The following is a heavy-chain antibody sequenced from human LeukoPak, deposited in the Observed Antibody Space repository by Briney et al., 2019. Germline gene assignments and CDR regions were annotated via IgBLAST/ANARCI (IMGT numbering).Heavy chain of an antibody. CDR3: ARATGDHNYYYYGMDV. V-gene: IGHV1-69*01. CDR2: IIPIFGTA. D-gene: IGHD7-27*01. CDR1: GGTFSSYA. Sequence: GASVKVSCKASGGTFSSYAISWVRQAPGQGLEWMGGIIPIFGTANYAQKFQGRVTITADESTSTAYMELSSLRSEDTAVYYCARATGDHNYYYYGMDVWGQGTTVTVSS. J-gene: IGHJ6*02.